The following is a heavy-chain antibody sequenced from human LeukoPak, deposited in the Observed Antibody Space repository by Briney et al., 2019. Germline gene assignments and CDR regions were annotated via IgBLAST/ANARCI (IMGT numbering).Heavy chain of an antibody. V-gene: IGHV3-21*01. CDR2: ISSSSSYI. J-gene: IGHJ4*02. Sequence: PGGSLRLSCAASGFTFSSYSMNWVRQAPGKGLEWVSSISSSSSYIYYADSVKGRFTISRDNAKNSLYLQMNSLRAEDTAVYYCARAYCSSTSCYRGPDYWGQGTLVTVSS. D-gene: IGHD2-2*01. CDR1: GFTFSSYS. CDR3: ARAYCSSTSCYRGPDY.